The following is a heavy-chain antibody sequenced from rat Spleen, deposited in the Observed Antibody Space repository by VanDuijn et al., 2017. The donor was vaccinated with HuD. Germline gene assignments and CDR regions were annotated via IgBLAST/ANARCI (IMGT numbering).Heavy chain of an antibody. CDR2: ISSDGSST. CDR1: GFTFSDFF. J-gene: IGHJ2*01. D-gene: IGHD1-11*01. Sequence: EVQLVESDGGLVQPGRSLKLSCAASGFTFSDFFMAWVRQAPAKGLEWVATISSDGSSTYYRDSVKGRFTISRDNAKRTLFLQMDSLRSDDTATYYCATRDGGYPHWGQGVMVTVSS. V-gene: IGHV5-29*01. CDR3: ATRDGGYPH.